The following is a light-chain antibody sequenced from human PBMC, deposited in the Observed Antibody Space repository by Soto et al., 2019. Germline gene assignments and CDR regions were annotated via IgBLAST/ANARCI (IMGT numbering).Light chain of an antibody. J-gene: IGKJ1*01. V-gene: IGKV3-20*01. Sequence: IVLTQSPATLSLSPGERATLSCRASQSISYNLAWYQQKPGQAPRLLIYGASSRATGIPDRFSGSGSGTDFTLTISRLEPEDFAVYYCQQYGSSPGTFGQGTKVEIK. CDR3: QQYGSSPGT. CDR2: GAS. CDR1: QSISYN.